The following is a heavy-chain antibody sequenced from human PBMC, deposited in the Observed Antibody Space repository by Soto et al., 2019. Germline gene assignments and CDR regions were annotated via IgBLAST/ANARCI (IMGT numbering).Heavy chain of an antibody. V-gene: IGHV1-69*12. CDR1: GGTFSSYA. CDR2: IIPIFGTA. D-gene: IGHD4-17*01. CDR3: ASPPTTGNSYYYGMDV. Sequence: QVQLVQSGAEVKKPGSSVKVSCKASGGTFSSYAISSVRQAPGQGLEWMGGIIPIFGTANYAQKFQGRVTITADESTSTAYMDLSSLRSEDTAVYYCASPPTTGNSYYYGMDVWGQGTTVTVSS. J-gene: IGHJ6*02.